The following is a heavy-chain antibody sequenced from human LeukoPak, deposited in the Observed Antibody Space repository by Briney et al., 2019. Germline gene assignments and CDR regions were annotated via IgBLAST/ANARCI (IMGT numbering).Heavy chain of an antibody. CDR1: GFIFSNYG. CDR2: ISSDGNGK. J-gene: IGHJ4*02. V-gene: IGHV3-30*18. CDR3: TKEVPGVVYFES. D-gene: IGHD7-27*01. Sequence: GGSLRLSCAASGFIFSNYGMHWVRQAPGQGLEWVAVISSDGNGKNYADSVKGRFTMSRDNSKSTLSLQMNSLRAEDTALYYCTKEVPGVVYFESWGQGILVTVSS.